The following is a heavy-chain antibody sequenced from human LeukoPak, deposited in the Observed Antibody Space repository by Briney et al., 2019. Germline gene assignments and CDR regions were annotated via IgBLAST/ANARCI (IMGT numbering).Heavy chain of an antibody. V-gene: IGHV6-1*01. CDR3: ATTAGTGTGYFDS. CDR2: TYYRSKWYN. CDR1: GDSVSSNSAA. J-gene: IGHJ4*02. D-gene: IGHD6-13*01. Sequence: SQTLSLTCAISGDSVSSNSAAWHWIRQSPSRGLEWLGRTYYRSKWYNDYAVSVKSRITINPDTSKNQFSLHLNSVTPEDTDVYYCATTAGTGTGYFDSWGQGTLVTVSS.